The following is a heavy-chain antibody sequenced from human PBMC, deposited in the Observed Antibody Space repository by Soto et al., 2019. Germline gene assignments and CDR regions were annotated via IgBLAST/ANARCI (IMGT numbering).Heavy chain of an antibody. CDR2: IKSKTDGGTT. Sequence: GSLRLSCAASGFTFSNAWMSWVRQAPGKGLEWVGRIKSKTDGGTTDYAAPVKGRFTISRDDSKNTLYLQMNSLKTEDTAVYYCTTPLGIVGSQEVRIDYWGQGTLVTVSS. CDR1: GFTFSNAW. CDR3: TTPLGIVGSQEVRIDY. J-gene: IGHJ4*02. D-gene: IGHD1-26*01. V-gene: IGHV3-15*01.